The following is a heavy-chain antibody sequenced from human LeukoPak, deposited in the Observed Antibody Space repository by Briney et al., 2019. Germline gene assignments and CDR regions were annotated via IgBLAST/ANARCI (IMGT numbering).Heavy chain of an antibody. CDR3: ARVHIAAAGNYFDY. V-gene: IGHV4-34*01. CDR1: GGSFSGYY. CDR2: INHSGST. Sequence: SETLSLTCAVYGGSFSGYYWSWIRQPPGKGLEWIGEINHSGSTNYNPSLKSRVTISVDTSKNQFSLKLSSVTAADTAVYYCARVHIAAAGNYFDYWGQGTPVTVSS. D-gene: IGHD6-13*01. J-gene: IGHJ4*02.